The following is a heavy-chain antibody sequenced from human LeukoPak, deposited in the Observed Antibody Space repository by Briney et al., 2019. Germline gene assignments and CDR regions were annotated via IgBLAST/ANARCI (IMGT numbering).Heavy chain of an antibody. CDR1: GLSFSGQW. CDR2: IYSDGST. CDR3: AKAYSSSQSFDY. V-gene: IGHV3-66*01. D-gene: IGHD6-13*01. J-gene: IGHJ4*02. Sequence: GGSLRLSCGGSGLSFSGQWMNWVRQAPGKGLEWVSLIYSDGSTFYSDSVKGRFTISRDNSENTLYLQMNSLRVDDTAVYYCAKAYSSSQSFDYWGQGTLVTVSS.